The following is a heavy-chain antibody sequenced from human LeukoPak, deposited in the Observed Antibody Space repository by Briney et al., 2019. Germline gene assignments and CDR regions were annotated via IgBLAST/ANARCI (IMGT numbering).Heavy chain of an antibody. D-gene: IGHD3-9*01. CDR3: AKDGRGYDILTGPLGY. V-gene: IGHV3-30*02. Sequence: PGVSLRLSCAASGFTFSSYGMHWVRQDPGKGLEWVAFIRYDGSNKYYAGSVKGRFTISRDNSKNTLYLQMNSLRAEDTAVYYCAKDGRGYDILTGPLGYWGQGTLVTVSS. J-gene: IGHJ4*02. CDR1: GFTFSSYG. CDR2: IRYDGSNK.